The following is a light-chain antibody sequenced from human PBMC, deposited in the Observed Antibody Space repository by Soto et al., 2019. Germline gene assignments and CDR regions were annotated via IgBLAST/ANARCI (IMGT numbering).Light chain of an antibody. Sequence: QSVLTQPASVSGSPGHSITISCTGSSSDVGAYNYVSWYQQHPGKAPKLMIYDVSDRPSGVSNRLSGSKSGNTASLTISGLQPEDEADYYCSSYTSSSTYVFGTGTKVTVL. V-gene: IGLV2-14*01. CDR1: SSDVGAYNY. CDR2: DVS. J-gene: IGLJ1*01. CDR3: SSYTSSSTYV.